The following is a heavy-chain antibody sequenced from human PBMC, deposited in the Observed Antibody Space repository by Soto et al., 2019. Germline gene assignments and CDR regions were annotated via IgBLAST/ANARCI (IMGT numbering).Heavy chain of an antibody. CDR3: ARVYKQLWGGGYLDL. J-gene: IGHJ2*01. D-gene: IGHD5-18*01. Sequence: QVQLVESGGGVVQPGRSLRLSCAASGFMFSAYGMHWVRQAPGKGLEWVAVIWYDGSKKYYEDSVKGRFTISRDNSKSTLYLPMNSLRAEDTAVYYCARVYKQLWGGGYLDLWGRGTLVTVSS. CDR2: IWYDGSKK. V-gene: IGHV3-33*01. CDR1: GFMFSAYG.